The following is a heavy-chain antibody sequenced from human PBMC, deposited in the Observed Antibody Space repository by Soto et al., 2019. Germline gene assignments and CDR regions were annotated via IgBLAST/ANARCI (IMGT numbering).Heavy chain of an antibody. CDR2: ITTSSAYI. CDR3: VRSGTARLLRHSWFET. D-gene: IGHD2-21*01. CDR1: GFTFNTYD. J-gene: IGHJ5*02. Sequence: EVQLVESGGGLVKPGGSLRLSCAASGFTFNTYDMNWVRQAPGKGLEWVSSITTSSAYIYYADSLKGRITISRDNAKNSLFLQINRLRAEDTAVYYCVRSGTARLLRHSWFETWGQGTLVTVSS. V-gene: IGHV3-21*01.